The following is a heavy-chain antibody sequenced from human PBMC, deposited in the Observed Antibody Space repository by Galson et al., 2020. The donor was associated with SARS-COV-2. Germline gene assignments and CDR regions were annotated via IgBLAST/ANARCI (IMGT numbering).Heavy chain of an antibody. CDR3: ARAHGSNFDY. V-gene: IGHV4-59*01. CDR1: GGSISNYY. Sequence: SETLSLTCTDSGGSISNYYWTWIRQPPGKGLEWIGYIYYTGNTNYNPSLKSRVTISLDSSKNQFSLKLSSVTAADTAVYYCARAHGSNFDYWGQGTLVTVSS. CDR2: IYYTGNT. J-gene: IGHJ4*02. D-gene: IGHD1-26*01.